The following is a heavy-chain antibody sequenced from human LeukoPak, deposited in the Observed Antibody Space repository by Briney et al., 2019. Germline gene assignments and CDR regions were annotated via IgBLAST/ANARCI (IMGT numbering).Heavy chain of an antibody. CDR2: IWYDGSNK. CDR3: ARDSYSYGYLYYFDY. J-gene: IGHJ4*02. Sequence: PGRSLRLSCAASGFTFSSYGMHWVRQAPGKGLEWVAVIWYDGSNKYYADSVKGRFTISRDNSKNTLYLQMNSLRAEDTAVYYCARDSYSYGYLYYFDYWGQGTLVTVSS. CDR1: GFTFSSYG. V-gene: IGHV3-33*01. D-gene: IGHD5-18*01.